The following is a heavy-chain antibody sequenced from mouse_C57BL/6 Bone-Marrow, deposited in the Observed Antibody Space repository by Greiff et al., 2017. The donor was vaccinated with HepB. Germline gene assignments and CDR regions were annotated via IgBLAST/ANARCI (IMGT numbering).Heavy chain of an antibody. D-gene: IGHD2-5*01. CDR2: IHPNSGST. CDR3: ANSNSLPY. Sequence: QVHVKQPGAELVKPGASVKLSCKASGYTFTSYWMHWVKQRPGQGLEWIGMIHPNSGSTNYNEKFKSKATLTVDKSSSTAYMQLSSLTSEYSAVYYCANSNSLPYWGQGTLVTVSA. CDR1: GYTFTSYW. V-gene: IGHV1-64*01. J-gene: IGHJ3*01.